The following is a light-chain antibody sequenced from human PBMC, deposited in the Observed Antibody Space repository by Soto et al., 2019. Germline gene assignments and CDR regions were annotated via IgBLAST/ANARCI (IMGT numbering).Light chain of an antibody. CDR3: QQYNSFSWT. J-gene: IGKJ1*01. V-gene: IGKV1-5*01. Sequence: RMTKSASTLSASVGDRVTITCRASHSISSWLAWYQQKPGKAPKLLIYDASSLEGGVPSRFSGSGSGTEFTLTISGLQPDDFATYYCQQYNSFSWTFGQGTKVDIK. CDR1: HSISSW. CDR2: DAS.